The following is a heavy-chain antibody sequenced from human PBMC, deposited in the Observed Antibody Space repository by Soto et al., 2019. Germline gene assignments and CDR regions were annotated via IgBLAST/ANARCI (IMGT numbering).Heavy chain of an antibody. D-gene: IGHD3-10*01. V-gene: IGHV3-66*01. CDR2: MYSGGNT. CDR1: GFTVNTNY. Sequence: EVRLVESGGALVQPGGSLRLSCAVSGFTVNTNYMSWVRQAPGEGLEWVSVMYSGGNTEYADSVQGRFTVSRDTSKNTLYLQMHSLRPEDTAVYYCTRDSSYYGAGRGVLDYWGQGTLVTVSS. J-gene: IGHJ4*02. CDR3: TRDSSYYGAGRGVLDY.